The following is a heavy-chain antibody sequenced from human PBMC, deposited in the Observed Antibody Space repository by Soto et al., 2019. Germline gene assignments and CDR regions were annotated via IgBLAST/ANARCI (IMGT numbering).Heavy chain of an antibody. V-gene: IGHV3-33*01. D-gene: IGHD6-19*01. CDR1: GFIFSDYG. CDR3: AREGAVAGSQDF. CDR2: IWYDGSKK. J-gene: IGHJ4*02. Sequence: GGSLRLSCAASGFIFSDYGIHWVRQAPGKGLEWVALIWYDGSKKYYADSVKGRFTVSRDNINSTLYLEMNSLRVEDSAVYYCAREGAVAGSQDFWGQGTLVTV.